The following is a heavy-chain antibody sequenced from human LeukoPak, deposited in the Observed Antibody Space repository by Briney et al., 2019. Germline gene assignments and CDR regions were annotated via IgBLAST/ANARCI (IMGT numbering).Heavy chain of an antibody. J-gene: IGHJ4*02. Sequence: SETLSLTCAVYGGSFSGYYWGWIRQPPGKGLEWIGEINHSGSTNYNPSLKSRVTISVDTSKNQFSLKLSSVTAADTAVYYCARGGAIFGVVIPRLDYWGQGTLVTVSS. V-gene: IGHV4-34*01. CDR3: ARGGAIFGVVIPRLDY. CDR1: GGSFSGYY. D-gene: IGHD3-3*01. CDR2: INHSGST.